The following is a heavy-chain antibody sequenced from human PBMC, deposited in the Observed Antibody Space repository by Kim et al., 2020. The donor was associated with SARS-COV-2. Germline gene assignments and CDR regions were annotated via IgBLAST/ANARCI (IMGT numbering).Heavy chain of an antibody. CDR3: AGHGGLDYFWSGYGVMGAFNYYYCSVDG. Sequence: SETLSLTCTVSGGSISSYYWSWIRQPPGKGLEWTGYIYYSGSTNYNPSLKSRVTISVDTSKNQFSLKLSSVTAADTTVYYCAGHGGLDYFWSGYGVMGAFNYYYCSVDGWGQGTTVTVSS. CDR1: GGSISSYY. CDR2: IYYSGST. J-gene: IGHJ6*02. V-gene: IGHV4-59*08. D-gene: IGHD3-3*01.